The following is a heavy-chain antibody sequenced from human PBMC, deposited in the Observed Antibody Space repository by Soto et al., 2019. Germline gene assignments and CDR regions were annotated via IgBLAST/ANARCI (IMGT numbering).Heavy chain of an antibody. Sequence: QVQLVESGGGVVQPGRSLRLSCAASGFTFSSYGMHWVRQAPGKGLEWVAVISYDGSNKYYADSVKGRFTISRDNSKNTLYLQMNSLRAEETAVYYCAKDRVVAATRTEGYYFDYWGQGTLVTVSS. J-gene: IGHJ4*02. V-gene: IGHV3-30*18. CDR1: GFTFSSYG. D-gene: IGHD2-15*01. CDR3: AKDRVVAATRTEGYYFDY. CDR2: ISYDGSNK.